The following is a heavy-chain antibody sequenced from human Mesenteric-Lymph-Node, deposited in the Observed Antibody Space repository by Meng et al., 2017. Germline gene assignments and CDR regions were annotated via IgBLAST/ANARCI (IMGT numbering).Heavy chain of an antibody. Sequence: QVHLQQSGPGLAKPSQTLSLTCTVSGGSISSGGYYWSWIRQHPGKGLEWIGYIYYSGSTYYNPSLKSRVTISVDTSKNQFSLKLSSVTAADTAVYYCARGPSRWLQFSFDYWGQGTLVTVSS. J-gene: IGHJ4*02. CDR3: ARGPSRWLQFSFDY. V-gene: IGHV4-31*03. D-gene: IGHD5-24*01. CDR1: GGSISSGGYY. CDR2: IYYSGST.